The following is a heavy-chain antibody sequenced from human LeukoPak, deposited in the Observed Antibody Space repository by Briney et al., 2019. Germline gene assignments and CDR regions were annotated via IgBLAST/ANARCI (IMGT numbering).Heavy chain of an antibody. V-gene: IGHV1-69*06. Sequence: GASVKVSCKASGGTFSSFALSWVRQVPGQGLEWMGGIIPIFGTAKYAQTFQDRVTITADKSKTTAYMELSILRSEDTAVYCCTRGVTTTYYYYMDVWGKGTTVTVSS. CDR2: IIPIFGTA. CDR3: TRGVTTTYYYYMDV. D-gene: IGHD4-17*01. CDR1: GGTFSSFA. J-gene: IGHJ6*03.